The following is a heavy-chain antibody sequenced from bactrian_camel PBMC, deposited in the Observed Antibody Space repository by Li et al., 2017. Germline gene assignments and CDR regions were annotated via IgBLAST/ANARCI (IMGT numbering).Heavy chain of an antibody. CDR1: GFTSSTYV. J-gene: IGHJ6*01. V-gene: IGHV3S40*01. D-gene: IGHD1*01. Sequence: VQLVESGGGLVQPGGSLRLSCAASGFTSSTYVMYWVRQAPGKGLEYVTAIDSGGGSYYPDSVKDRFTISRDNAKNSVYLQMNSLKPEDTAVYYCAADGRFACTSTLSFAYWGQGTQVTVS. CDR3: AADGRFACTSTLSFAY. CDR2: IDSGGGS.